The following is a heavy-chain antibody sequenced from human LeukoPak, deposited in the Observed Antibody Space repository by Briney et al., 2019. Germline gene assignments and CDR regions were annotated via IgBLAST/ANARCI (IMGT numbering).Heavy chain of an antibody. D-gene: IGHD4-23*01. CDR2: IYYSGST. J-gene: IGHJ3*02. V-gene: IGHV4-39*07. CDR1: GGSISSSSYY. CDR3: ARERPDYGGNLAFDI. Sequence: PSETLSLTCTVSGGSISSSSYYWGWIRQPPGKGLEWIGSIYYSGSTYYSPSLKSRVTISVDTSKNQFSLKLSSVTAADTAVYYCARERPDYGGNLAFDIWGQGTVVTVSS.